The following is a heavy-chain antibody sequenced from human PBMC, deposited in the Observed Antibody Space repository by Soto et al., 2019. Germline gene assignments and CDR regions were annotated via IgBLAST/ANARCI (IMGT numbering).Heavy chain of an antibody. CDR3: ARDAYGMDV. CDR2: ISYDESNK. J-gene: IGHJ6*02. V-gene: IGHV3-30-3*01. CDR1: GFTFSNYA. Sequence: QEQLVESGGGVVQPGRSLRLSCAASGFTFSNYAMHWVRQAPGKGLDWVAVISYDESNKNYADSVKGRFIISRDNSKNTLYLQMNSLRGEDTAVYFCARDAYGMDVWGQGTTVTVSS.